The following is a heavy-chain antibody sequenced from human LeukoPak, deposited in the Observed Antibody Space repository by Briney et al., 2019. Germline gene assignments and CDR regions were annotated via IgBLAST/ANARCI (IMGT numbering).Heavy chain of an antibody. J-gene: IGHJ4*02. V-gene: IGHV3-15*01. Sequence: GGSLRLSCAASGFTFSNAWMSWVRQAPGKGLEWVGRIKSKTDGGTTDYAAPVKGRFTISRDDSKNTLYLQMNSLKTEDTAVYYCTTDPPLSYCSSTSCYSDYWGQGTLVTVSS. D-gene: IGHD2-2*01. CDR1: GFTFSNAW. CDR2: IKSKTDGGTT. CDR3: TTDPPLSYCSSTSCYSDY.